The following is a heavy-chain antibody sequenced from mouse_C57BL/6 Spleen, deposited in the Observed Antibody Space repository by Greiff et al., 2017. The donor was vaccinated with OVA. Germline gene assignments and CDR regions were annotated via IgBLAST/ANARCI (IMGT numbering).Heavy chain of an antibody. CDR3: VRHGSSPFAY. D-gene: IGHD1-1*01. CDR1: GFSFNTYA. CDR2: IRSKSNNYAT. J-gene: IGHJ3*01. Sequence: EVQGVESGGGLVQPKGSLKLSCAASGFSFNTYAMNWVRQAPGKGLEWVARIRSKSNNYATYYADSVKDRFTISREDSESMLYLQMNNLKTEDTAMYYCVRHGSSPFAYWGQGTLVTVSA. V-gene: IGHV10-1*01.